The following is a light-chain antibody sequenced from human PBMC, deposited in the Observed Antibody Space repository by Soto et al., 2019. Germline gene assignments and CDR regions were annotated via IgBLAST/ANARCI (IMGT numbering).Light chain of an antibody. V-gene: IGKV3-20*01. CDR1: QSVSSSY. Sequence: EMVLTQSPGTLSLSPGERATLSCSASQSVSSSYLAWYQQKPGQAPRLLIYGASSRATGIPDRFSGSGSGTDFTLTISRLEPEDFAVYYCQQYGSSTITFGQGTRLENK. J-gene: IGKJ5*01. CDR2: GAS. CDR3: QQYGSSTIT.